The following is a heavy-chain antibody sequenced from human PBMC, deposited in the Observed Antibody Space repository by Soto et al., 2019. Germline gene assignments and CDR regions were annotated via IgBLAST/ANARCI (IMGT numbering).Heavy chain of an antibody. CDR3: ARLGFPGAIYFDS. V-gene: IGHV5-51*01. Sequence: GESLKISCRGSGYNFTTFWIGWVRQMPGKGLEWMGIIYPGDSETKYSPDFEGQVTISADRSTNTAYLQWRSLRASDTAMYYCARLGFPGAIYFDSWGLGTLVTVSS. CDR2: IYPGDSET. CDR1: GYNFTTFW. J-gene: IGHJ4*02.